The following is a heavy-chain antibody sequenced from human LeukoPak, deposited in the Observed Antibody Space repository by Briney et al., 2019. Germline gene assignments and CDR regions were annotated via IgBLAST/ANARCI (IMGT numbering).Heavy chain of an antibody. CDR1: GYSFTSYW. CDR3: ARHVGDILTGYSPDY. V-gene: IGHV5-51*01. J-gene: IGHJ4*02. Sequence: GESLKISCKGSGYSFTSYWIGWVRQMPGKGLEWMGIIYPGDSDTRYSLSFQGQVTISADKSISTAYLQWSSLKASDTAMYYCARHVGDILTGYSPDYWGQGTLVTVSS. CDR2: IYPGDSDT. D-gene: IGHD3-9*01.